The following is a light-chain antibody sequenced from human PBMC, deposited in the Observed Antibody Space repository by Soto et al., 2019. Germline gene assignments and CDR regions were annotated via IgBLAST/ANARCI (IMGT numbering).Light chain of an antibody. CDR3: QQYNSMLS. CDR1: HDVSRN. J-gene: IGKJ4*01. V-gene: IGKV1-33*01. CDR2: DAS. Sequence: DIQMTQSPSSLYASVGDRVTIACQSSHDVSRNLNWFQQKPGEAPKLLIYDASNLERGVPSRFSGSWSGTHFTFTISSLQPEDVATYYCQQYNSMLSFGGGT.